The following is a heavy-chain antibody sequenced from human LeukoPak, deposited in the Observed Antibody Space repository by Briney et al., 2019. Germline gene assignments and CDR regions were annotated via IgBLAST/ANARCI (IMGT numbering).Heavy chain of an antibody. CDR2: IYYNGST. D-gene: IGHD4-17*01. Sequence: ASETLSLTCTVSGGSISSSSYYWGWIRQPPGKGLEWIGSIYYNGSTYYNPSLKSRVTISVDTSKNQFSLKLSSVTAADTAVYYCARVGRTTVTTWDMDVWGKGTTVTVSS. CDR1: GGSISSSSYY. J-gene: IGHJ6*03. CDR3: ARVGRTTVTTWDMDV. V-gene: IGHV4-39*01.